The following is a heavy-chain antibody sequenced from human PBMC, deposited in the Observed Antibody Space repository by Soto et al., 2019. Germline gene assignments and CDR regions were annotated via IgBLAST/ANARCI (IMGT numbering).Heavy chain of an antibody. Sequence: SETLSLTCTISGGSISAYYWSWIRQSPRQGLEWIGYVYDNGRPYYSPSLKSRVTISANTSKNQISLKLPSPTAADTAVYYCARGVGSSPPRYWGRGTLVTVSS. J-gene: IGHJ4*02. CDR3: ARGVGSSPPRY. V-gene: IGHV4-59*01. CDR1: GGSISAYY. CDR2: VYDNGRP. D-gene: IGHD3-9*01.